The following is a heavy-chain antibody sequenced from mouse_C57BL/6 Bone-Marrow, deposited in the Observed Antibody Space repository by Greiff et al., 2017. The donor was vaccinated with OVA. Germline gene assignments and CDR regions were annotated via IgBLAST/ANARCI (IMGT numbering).Heavy chain of an antibody. CDR1: GYTFTDYY. V-gene: IGHV1-26*01. D-gene: IGHD1-1*01. J-gene: IGHJ2*01. CDR2: INPNNGGT. Sequence: EVQLQQSGPELVKPGASVKISCKASGYTFTDYYMNWVKQSHGQSLEWIGDINPNNGGTSYNQKFKGKATLTVDKASSTAYMELRSLTSEDSAVYYCAREGGDYYGSSSDYWGQGTTLTVSS. CDR3: AREGGDYYGSSSDY.